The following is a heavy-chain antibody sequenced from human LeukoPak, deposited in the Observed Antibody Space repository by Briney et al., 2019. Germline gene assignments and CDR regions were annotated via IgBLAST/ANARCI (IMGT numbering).Heavy chain of an antibody. J-gene: IGHJ4*02. CDR3: ARTDVPAYFDY. CDR2: ISYDGSNK. Sequence: PGGSLRLSCAASGFTFSSYAMHWVRQAPVKGLEWVAVISYDGSNKYYADSVKGRFTISRDNSKNTLYLQMNSLRAEDTAVYYCARTDVPAYFDYWGQGTLVTVSS. CDR1: GFTFSSYA. D-gene: IGHD2-2*01. V-gene: IGHV3-30-3*01.